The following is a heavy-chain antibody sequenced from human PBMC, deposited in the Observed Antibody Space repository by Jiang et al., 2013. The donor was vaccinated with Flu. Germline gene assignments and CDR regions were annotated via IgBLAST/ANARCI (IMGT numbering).Heavy chain of an antibody. CDR3: ARGSITIFGVDQNWFDP. Sequence: LLKPSETLSLTCAVYGGSFSGYYWSWIRQPPGKGLEWIGEINHSGSTNYNPSLKSRVTISVDTSKNQFSLKLSSVTAADTAVYYCARGSITIFGVDQNWFDPWGQGTLVTVSS. D-gene: IGHD3-3*01. CDR2: INHSGST. V-gene: IGHV4-34*01. J-gene: IGHJ5*02. CDR1: GGSFSGYY.